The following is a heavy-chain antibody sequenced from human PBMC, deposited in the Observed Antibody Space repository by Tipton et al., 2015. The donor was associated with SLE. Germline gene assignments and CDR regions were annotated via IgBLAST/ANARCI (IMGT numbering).Heavy chain of an antibody. Sequence: VQLVQSGGGLVQPGGSLRLSCAASGFTVSSKYMSWVRQAPGKGLEWVSVIYSGGSTYYADSVKGRFTISRHNSKNMLYLQMNSLRAEDTAVYYCARSFGVLRDYYYMDVWGKGTTVTVSS. CDR2: IYSGGST. CDR3: ARSFGVLRDYYYMDV. J-gene: IGHJ6*03. CDR1: GFTVSSKY. V-gene: IGHV3-53*04. D-gene: IGHD3-3*01.